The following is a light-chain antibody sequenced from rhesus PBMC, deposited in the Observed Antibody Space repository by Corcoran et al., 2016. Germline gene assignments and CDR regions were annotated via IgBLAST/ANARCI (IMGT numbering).Light chain of an antibody. Sequence: DIQMTQSPSSLSASTGDRVTITCRASQAINTDLNWYQQKPGKPPKRLISAASRLETGVPSRFSGSGSGTAFVLTIRNLQAEDFATYYCQQYKNTPLTFGGGTKVEIK. CDR1: QAINTD. CDR3: QQYKNTPLT. V-gene: IGKV1-43*01. J-gene: IGKJ4*01. CDR2: AAS.